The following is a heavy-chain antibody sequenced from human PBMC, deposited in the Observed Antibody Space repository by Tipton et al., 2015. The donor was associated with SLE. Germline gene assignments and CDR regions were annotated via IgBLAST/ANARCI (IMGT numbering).Heavy chain of an antibody. CDR3: TRGGKWELSDY. CDR2: IRSKASGGTT. V-gene: IGHV3-49*03. Sequence: SLRLSCTASGFTFGDYAMSWFRQAPGKGLEWVGFIRSKASGGTTEYAASVKGRFTISRDDSKSIDHLQMNSLKTEDTAVYYCTRGGKWELSDYWGQGTLVTVSS. D-gene: IGHD1-26*01. CDR1: GFTFGDYA. J-gene: IGHJ4*02.